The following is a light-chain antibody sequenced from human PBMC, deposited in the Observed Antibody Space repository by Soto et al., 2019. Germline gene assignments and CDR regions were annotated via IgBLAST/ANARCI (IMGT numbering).Light chain of an antibody. V-gene: IGKV1-6*01. CDR2: GTS. CDR3: LQDYIYPYT. CDR1: QDIRND. Sequence: AIPMTPSPSSLSVSVGDRITITCRARQDIRNDLGWYQQKPGKAPKLLIYGTSNLQSGVPSRFSGSGSGTDFTLTISSLQPEDFATYYCLQDYIYPYTFGQGTKLEIK. J-gene: IGKJ2*01.